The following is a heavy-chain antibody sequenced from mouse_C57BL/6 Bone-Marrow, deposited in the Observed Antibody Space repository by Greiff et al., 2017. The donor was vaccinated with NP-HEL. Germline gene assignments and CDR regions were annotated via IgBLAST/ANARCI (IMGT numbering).Heavy chain of an antibody. D-gene: IGHD6-5*01. Sequence: VQLQQPGAELVMPGASVKLSCKASGYTFTSYWMHWVKQRPGQGLEWIGEIDPSDSYTNYNQKFKGKSTLTVDKSSSTAYMQLSSLTSEDSAVYYCARGGLAMRAWFAYWGQGTLVTVSA. CDR1: GYTFTSYW. V-gene: IGHV1-69*01. J-gene: IGHJ3*01. CDR2: IDPSDSYT. CDR3: ARGGLAMRAWFAY.